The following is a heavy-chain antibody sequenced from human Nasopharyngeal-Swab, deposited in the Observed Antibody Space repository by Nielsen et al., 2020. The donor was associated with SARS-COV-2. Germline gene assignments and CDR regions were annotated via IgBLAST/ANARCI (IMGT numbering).Heavy chain of an antibody. J-gene: IGHJ4*02. CDR1: GFTFSSYS. CDR2: ISSSSSYI. D-gene: IGHD3-3*01. Sequence: GESLKISCVASGFTFSSYSMNWVRQAPGKGLEWVSLISSSSSYIYYADSVKGRFTISRDNAKNSVYLQMNSLRAEDTAVYYCARVGGLRFLQWLLSDEYWGQGTLVTVSS. CDR3: ARVGGLRFLQWLLSDEY. V-gene: IGHV3-21*01.